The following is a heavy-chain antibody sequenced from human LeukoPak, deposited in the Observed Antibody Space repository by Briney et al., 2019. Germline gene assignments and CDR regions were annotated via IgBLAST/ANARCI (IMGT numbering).Heavy chain of an antibody. CDR2: INPNSGGT. J-gene: IGHJ4*02. CDR3: ARDSLYYGSGSYYRAFSD. D-gene: IGHD3-10*01. CDR1: GDTFTGDY. Sequence: AASVKLSCKASGDTFTGDYMHWGRQAPGQGLEWRGWINPNSGGTNYAQKFQGRFTMTRDTSISAASMELSRLRSADTAVYYCARDSLYYGSGSYYRAFSDWGQGTLVTVSS. V-gene: IGHV1-2*02.